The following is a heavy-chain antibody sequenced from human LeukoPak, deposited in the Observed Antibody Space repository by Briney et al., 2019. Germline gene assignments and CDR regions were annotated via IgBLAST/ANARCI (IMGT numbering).Heavy chain of an antibody. J-gene: IGHJ4*02. Sequence: SQTLSLTCAISGDSVSSNSAAWNWIRQSPSRGLEWLGRTYYRSKWYNDYAESLRSRITINPDTSKNQSSLQLNSVTPEDTAVHYCASTRSMQWLLHGFDYWGQGTLVTVSS. V-gene: IGHV6-1*01. CDR2: TYYRSKWYN. D-gene: IGHD6-19*01. CDR3: ASTRSMQWLLHGFDY. CDR1: GDSVSSNSAA.